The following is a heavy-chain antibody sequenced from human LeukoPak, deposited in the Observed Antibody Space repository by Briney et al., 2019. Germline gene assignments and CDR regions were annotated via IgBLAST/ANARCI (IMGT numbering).Heavy chain of an antibody. CDR1: GYTFTGYY. CDR3: ARRHGDY. CDR2: INPKNGGT. Sequence: ASVKVSCKASGYTFTGYYMHWVRQAPGQGLEWMGSINPKNGGTDYAQNFQDRVTMTADTSIGTVYMEMSSLMLNDTAMYYCARRHGDYWGQGALVTVSS. V-gene: IGHV1-2*02. J-gene: IGHJ4*02.